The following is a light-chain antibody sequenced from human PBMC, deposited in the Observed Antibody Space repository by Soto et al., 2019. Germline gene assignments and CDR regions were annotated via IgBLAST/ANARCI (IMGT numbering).Light chain of an antibody. CDR2: AAS. CDR1: QSISSY. Sequence: DIQRTHSPSSLSASVVYIFTITCLASQSISSYLNWYQQKPGRAPKLLISAASSLQSGVPSRFSGSGSGTDFTLTISSLQPEDFATYYCQKSSSTPWTCGQGTKGAIK. J-gene: IGKJ1*01. V-gene: IGKV1-39*01. CDR3: QKSSSTPWT.